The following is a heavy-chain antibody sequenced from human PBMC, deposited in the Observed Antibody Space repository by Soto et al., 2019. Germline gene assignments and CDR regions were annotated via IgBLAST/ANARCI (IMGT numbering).Heavy chain of an antibody. D-gene: IGHD3-10*01. CDR1: GFTFDDYA. CDR3: AKGAQGKYYFGSGSPEDFFDY. CDR2: INWNGGNI. Sequence: GGSLILSCAVSGFTFDDYAIHWVRQVPGKGLEWVSGINWNGGNIGYADSVKGRFTISRDNAKNPLYLQMTSLRAEDTALYYCAKGAQGKYYFGSGSPEDFFDYWGQGALVTVSS. J-gene: IGHJ4*02. V-gene: IGHV3-9*01.